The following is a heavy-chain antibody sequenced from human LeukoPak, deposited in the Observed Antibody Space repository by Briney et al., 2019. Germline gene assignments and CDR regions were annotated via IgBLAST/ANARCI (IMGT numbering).Heavy chain of an antibody. CDR1: GYTFTSYD. CDR3: AYGGYSYGEFDY. CDR2: MNPNSGNT. D-gene: IGHD5-18*01. V-gene: IGHV1-8*01. J-gene: IGHJ4*02. Sequence: ASVNVSCKASGYTFTSYDISWVRQATGQGLEWMGWMNPNSGNTGYAQKFQGRVTMTRNTSISTAYMELSSLRSEDTAVYYCAYGGYSYGEFDYWGQGTLVTVSS.